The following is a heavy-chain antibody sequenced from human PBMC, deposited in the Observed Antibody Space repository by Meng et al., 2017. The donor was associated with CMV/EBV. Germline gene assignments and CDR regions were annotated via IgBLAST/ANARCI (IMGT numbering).Heavy chain of an antibody. D-gene: IGHD3-22*01. CDR3: ARDSSSVVMNHFYDAFDI. J-gene: IGHJ3*02. CDR2: ISAYNGNT. CDR1: GYTFTSYG. V-gene: IGHV1-18*01. Sequence: ASVTVSCKASGYTFTSYGISWVRQAPGQGLEWMGWISAYNGNTNYAQKLQGRVTMTTDTSTSTAYMELRGLRSDDTAVYYCARDSSSVVMNHFYDAFDIWGQGTMVTVSS.